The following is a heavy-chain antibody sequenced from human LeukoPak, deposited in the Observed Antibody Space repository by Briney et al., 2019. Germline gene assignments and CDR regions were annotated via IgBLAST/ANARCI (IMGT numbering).Heavy chain of an antibody. CDR2: FNHGGST. CDR3: ASLQGPHYYLDY. Sequence: SETLSLTCAVYGGSFSYYSWTWIRQPPGKGLEWIGEFNHGGSTYYNPSLKSRVTISVDMSKNQFSLKMSSVTAADTAVYYCASLQGPHYYLDYWGQGTLVTVSS. J-gene: IGHJ4*02. V-gene: IGHV4-34*01. CDR1: GGSFSYYS.